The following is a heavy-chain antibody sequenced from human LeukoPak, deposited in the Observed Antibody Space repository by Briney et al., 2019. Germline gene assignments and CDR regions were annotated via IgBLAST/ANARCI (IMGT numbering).Heavy chain of an antibody. J-gene: IGHJ4*02. Sequence: GGSLRLSCAASGFTFSSYSMNWVRQAPGKGLEWVSSISGSGGSTNYADSVKGRFTISRDNSKNTLYLQMNSLRDEDTAVYYCAKSSYYDSSGYYREYYFDFWGQGTLVTVSS. V-gene: IGHV3-23*01. D-gene: IGHD3-22*01. CDR3: AKSSYYDSSGYYREYYFDF. CDR2: ISGSGGST. CDR1: GFTFSSYS.